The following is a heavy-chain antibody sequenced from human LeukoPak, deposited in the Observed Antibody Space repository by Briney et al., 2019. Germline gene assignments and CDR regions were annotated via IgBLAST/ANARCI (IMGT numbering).Heavy chain of an antibody. CDR2: ISSSGSTI. J-gene: IGHJ5*02. CDR1: GFTFSSYE. V-gene: IGHV3-48*03. D-gene: IGHD3-10*01. CDR3: ARGLTLVRGALRWFDP. Sequence: GGSLRLSCAASGFTFSSYEMNCVRQATGKGLEWVSYISSSGSTIYYADSVKGRFTISRDNAKNSLYLQMTSLRAEDTAVYYCARGLTLVRGALRWFDPWGQGTLVTVSS.